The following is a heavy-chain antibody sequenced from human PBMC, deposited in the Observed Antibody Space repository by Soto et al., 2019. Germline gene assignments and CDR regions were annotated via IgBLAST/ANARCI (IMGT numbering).Heavy chain of an antibody. V-gene: IGHV1-8*01. CDR2: MNPNSGNT. Sequence: QVQLVQSGAEVKKPGASVKVSCKASGYTFTSYDINWVRQATGQGLEWMGWMNPNSGNTGYAQKFQGRVTRTMHTPISTAYMELSSLRSEDTAVYYCETIAVAGPSYWGQGTLVTVYS. D-gene: IGHD6-19*01. CDR3: ETIAVAGPSY. J-gene: IGHJ4*02. CDR1: GYTFTSYD.